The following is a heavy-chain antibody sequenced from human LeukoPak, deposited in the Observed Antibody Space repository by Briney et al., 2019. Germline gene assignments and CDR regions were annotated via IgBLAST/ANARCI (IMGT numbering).Heavy chain of an antibody. CDR1: GFAFSNYA. J-gene: IGHJ4*02. CDR3: AREGSLAD. V-gene: IGHV3-48*02. D-gene: IGHD3-3*02. Sequence: PGGSLRLSCAASGFAFSNYAMSWVRQAPGKGLEWISYISTGSSRIYYADSVKGRVTISRDNAKNSLFLQMNSLRDEDTAVYCCAREGSLADWGQGTLVTVSS. CDR2: ISTGSSRI.